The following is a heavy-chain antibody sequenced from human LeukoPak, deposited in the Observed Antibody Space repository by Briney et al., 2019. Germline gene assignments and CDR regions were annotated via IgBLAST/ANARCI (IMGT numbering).Heavy chain of an antibody. CDR2: ISSSSSYI. V-gene: IGHV3-21*01. CDR3: AREMATSKEDAFDI. CDR1: GFTFSSYS. J-gene: IGHJ3*02. Sequence: KPGGSLGLSCAASGFTFSSYSMNWVRQAPGKGLEWVSSISSSSSYIYYADSVKGRFTISRDNAKNSLYLQMNSLRAEDTAVYYCAREMATSKEDAFDIWGQGTMVTVSS. D-gene: IGHD5-24*01.